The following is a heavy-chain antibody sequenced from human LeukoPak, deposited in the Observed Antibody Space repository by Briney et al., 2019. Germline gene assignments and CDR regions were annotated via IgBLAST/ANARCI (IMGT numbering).Heavy chain of an antibody. Sequence: ASVKVSCKASGYTFTSYGISWVRQAPGQGLEWMGWISAYNGNTNYAQKLRGRVTMTTDTSTSTAYMELRSLRSDDTAVYYCARDTPYVVVVPAAIVSSSYGMDVWGKGTTVTVSS. CDR1: GYTFTSYG. V-gene: IGHV1-18*04. J-gene: IGHJ6*04. CDR3: ARDTPYVVVVPAAIVSSSYGMDV. CDR2: ISAYNGNT. D-gene: IGHD2-2*01.